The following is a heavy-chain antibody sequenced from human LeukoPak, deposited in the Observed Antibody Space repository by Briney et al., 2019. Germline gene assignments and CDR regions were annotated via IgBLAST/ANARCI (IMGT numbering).Heavy chain of an antibody. CDR1: GFPFSDYD. CDR3: GRVGDGYNDNY. V-gene: IGHV3-13*01. Sequence: GGSLRLSCVVSGFPFSDYDMHWVRQGAGKGLEWVSAISIGGDTYYPGSVKGRFTISRDNSKNTLYLQMNSLRAEDTAVYYCGRVGDGYNDNYWGQGTLVTVSS. D-gene: IGHD5-24*01. CDR2: ISIGGDT. J-gene: IGHJ4*02.